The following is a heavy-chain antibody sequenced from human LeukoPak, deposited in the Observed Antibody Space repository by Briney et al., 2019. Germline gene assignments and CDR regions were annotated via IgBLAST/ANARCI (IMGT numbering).Heavy chain of an antibody. CDR3: ARVEKRYYGTFDI. J-gene: IGHJ3*02. CDR1: SGSISSYY. V-gene: IGHV4-4*07. Sequence: SETLSLTCTVSSGSISSYYWGWIRPPAGNGLEWIGRIYTSGSTNYNPSLKSRVTMSVDTSKNQFSLKLSSVTAADTAVYYCARVEKRYYGTFDIWGQGTMVTVSS. CDR2: IYTSGST. D-gene: IGHD2-21*01.